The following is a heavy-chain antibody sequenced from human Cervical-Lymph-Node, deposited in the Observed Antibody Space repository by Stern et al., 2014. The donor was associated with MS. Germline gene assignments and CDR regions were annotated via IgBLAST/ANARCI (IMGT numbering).Heavy chain of an antibody. D-gene: IGHD6-13*01. CDR2: IWFDGTNE. V-gene: IGHV3-33*01. Sequence: VQLVESGGGVVQPGRSLRLSCTTSGFIFSNFGMHWVRQAPGKGLEWVAVIWFDGTNEDYADSVKGRFTISRDNSRSTLYLQMNSLRAEDTAVYYCARVASIAAAGYFDYWGQGTLVTVS. J-gene: IGHJ4*02. CDR3: ARVASIAAAGYFDY. CDR1: GFIFSNFG.